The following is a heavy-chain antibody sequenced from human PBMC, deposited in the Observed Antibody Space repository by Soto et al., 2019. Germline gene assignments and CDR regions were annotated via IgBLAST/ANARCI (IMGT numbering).Heavy chain of an antibody. CDR3: ANNLDLKCPHAVDL. V-gene: IGHV3-30*18. CDR1: GFTFSSYG. CDR2: ISYDGSNK. D-gene: IGHD2-8*01. Sequence: PGGSLTLSCAASGFTFSSYGMQRVRQAPGKGLEWVAVISYDGSNKYYADSVKGRFTISRDNSKNTLYLQMNSLRGGDTAVYFCANNLDLKCPHAVDLW. J-gene: IGHJ2*01.